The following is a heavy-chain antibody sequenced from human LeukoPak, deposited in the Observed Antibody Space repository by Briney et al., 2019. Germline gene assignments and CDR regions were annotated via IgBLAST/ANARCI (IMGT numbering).Heavy chain of an antibody. Sequence: PGGSLRLSCAASGFTFSSYSMNWVRQAPGKGLEWVSYISSSSSTIYYADSVKGRFTISRDNAKNSLYLQMNSLRAEDTAVYYCARDQFRGVTPGVYWGQGTLVTVSS. CDR1: GFTFSSYS. V-gene: IGHV3-48*01. CDR3: ARDQFRGVTPGVY. CDR2: ISSSSSTI. J-gene: IGHJ4*02. D-gene: IGHD3-10*01.